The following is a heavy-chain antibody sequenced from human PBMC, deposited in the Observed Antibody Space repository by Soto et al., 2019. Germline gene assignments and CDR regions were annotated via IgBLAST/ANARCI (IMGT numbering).Heavy chain of an antibody. V-gene: IGHV1-3*05. J-gene: IGHJ4*02. CDR1: GYTFSSYA. Sequence: QVQLVQSGAEEKKPGASVKVSCKASGYTFSSYAIHWVRQAPGQGLEWMGWINAGNGNTKYSQKFQGRVTITRDTSANTAYMELNSLISEDTAVYYCARVDGTYWCQGTLVTVSS. CDR2: INAGNGNT. D-gene: IGHD1-26*01. CDR3: ARVDGTY.